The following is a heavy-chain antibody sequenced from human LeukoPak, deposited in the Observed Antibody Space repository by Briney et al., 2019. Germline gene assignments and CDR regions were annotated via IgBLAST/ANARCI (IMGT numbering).Heavy chain of an antibody. V-gene: IGHV4-4*07. CDR1: GGSISSYY. CDR3: ARGLGYCSSTSCYDVFGFGY. D-gene: IGHD2-2*01. J-gene: IGHJ4*02. CDR2: IYTSGST. Sequence: SETLSLTCTVSGGSISSYYWSWIRQPAGKGLEWIGRIYTSGSTNYNPSLKSRVTMSVDTSKNQFSLKLSSVTAADTALYYCARGLGYCSSTSCYDVFGFGYWGQGTLVTVSS.